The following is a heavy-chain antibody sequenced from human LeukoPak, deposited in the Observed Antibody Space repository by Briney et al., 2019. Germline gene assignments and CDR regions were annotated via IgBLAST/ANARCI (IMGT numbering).Heavy chain of an antibody. CDR3: VRRQGSYFDTSGYYYG. CDR2: IKQDGSEK. Sequence: GGSLRLSCAVSGFTFSSYWMSWVRQAPGKGLEWVANIKQDGSEKYYVDSVKGRFTFSRDSAKNSLYLQMNSLRAEDTAVYYCVRRQGSYFDTSGYYYGWGQGTLVTVSS. CDR1: GFTFSSYW. D-gene: IGHD3-22*01. V-gene: IGHV3-7*01. J-gene: IGHJ4*02.